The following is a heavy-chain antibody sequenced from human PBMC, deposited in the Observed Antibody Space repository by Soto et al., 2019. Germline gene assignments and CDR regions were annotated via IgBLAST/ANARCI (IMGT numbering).Heavy chain of an antibody. J-gene: IGHJ3*01. V-gene: IGHV3-74*01. CDR2: IQNDGSRT. CDR3: ARVHKGGFDL. Sequence: GGSLRLSCAASGFTFNYYWMHWVRQAPGQGLVWVAHIQNDGSRTTYADSVKGRFTISRDNANNKLFLQMNSLRADDSAVYYCARVHKGGFDLWGQGTTVTVSS. CDR1: GFTFNYYW. D-gene: IGHD2-15*01.